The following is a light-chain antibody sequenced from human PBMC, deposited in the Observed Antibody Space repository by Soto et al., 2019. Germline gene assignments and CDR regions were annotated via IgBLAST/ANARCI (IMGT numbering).Light chain of an antibody. J-gene: IGKJ4*01. V-gene: IGKV3-20*01. CDR1: QSVSSSY. CDR2: GAS. CDR3: QQYVSSPLT. Sequence: EIVLTQSPGTLSLSPGERATLSCRASQSVSSSYLAWYQQKPGQAPRLLIYGASSRATGIPDRFSGSGSGTDFTLTISRLEPEDFAVYYCQQYVSSPLTFGAVTKVDVK.